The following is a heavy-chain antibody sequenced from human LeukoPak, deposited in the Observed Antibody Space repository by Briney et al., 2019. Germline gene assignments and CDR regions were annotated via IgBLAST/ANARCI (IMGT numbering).Heavy chain of an antibody. CDR3: AKGESGD. Sequence: GGSLRLSCAASGFTFSSFDMHWVRQAPGKGLEWVASIGSDGTNQYYADSVKGRFTISRDNSKNTLYLQMNSLRTEDTAAYYCAKGESGDWGQGTLVTVSS. V-gene: IGHV3-30*02. CDR2: IGSDGTNQ. J-gene: IGHJ4*02. D-gene: IGHD3-10*01. CDR1: GFTFSSFD.